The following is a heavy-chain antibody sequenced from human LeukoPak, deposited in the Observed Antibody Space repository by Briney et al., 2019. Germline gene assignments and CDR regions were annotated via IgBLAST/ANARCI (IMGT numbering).Heavy chain of an antibody. CDR3: ARKSDSLMVRGGDC. D-gene: IGHD3-10*01. CDR2: IYSGGNT. J-gene: IGHJ4*02. CDR1: GFTVSNNF. Sequence: PGGSLRLSCAASGFTVSNNFMNWVRQAPGKGPECVSVIYSGGNTYNAASVKDRFTISRDNSTNTPYLQMNSLRGEDTTVYYCARKSDSLMVRGGDCWGQGALVTVSS. V-gene: IGHV3-66*01.